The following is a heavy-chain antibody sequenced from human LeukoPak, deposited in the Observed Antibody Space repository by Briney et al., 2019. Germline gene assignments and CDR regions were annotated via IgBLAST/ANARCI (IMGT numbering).Heavy chain of an antibody. J-gene: IGHJ3*02. Sequence: PSQTLSLTCTVSGGSISSGGYYWSWIRQHPGKGLEWIGYIYYSGSTYYNPSLKSRVTISVDTSKNQFSLKLSSVTAADTAVYYCARDQWGSGIGDAFDIWGQGTMVTVSS. D-gene: IGHD3-10*01. V-gene: IGHV4-31*03. CDR1: GGSISSGGYY. CDR2: IYYSGST. CDR3: ARDQWGSGIGDAFDI.